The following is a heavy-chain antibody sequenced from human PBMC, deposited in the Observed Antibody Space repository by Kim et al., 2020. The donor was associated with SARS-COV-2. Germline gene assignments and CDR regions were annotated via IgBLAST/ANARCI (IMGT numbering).Heavy chain of an antibody. CDR3: ARNEDY. Sequence: ASVKVSCKASGYTFTSYAFHWVRQAPGQRLEWMGWIEADNGNTKYSQKFQGRVTITRDTSASTAYMELSSLTSDDTDVYYCARNEDYWGQGTLVTVSS. J-gene: IGHJ4*02. CDR2: IEADNGNT. CDR1: GYTFTSYA. V-gene: IGHV1-3*01.